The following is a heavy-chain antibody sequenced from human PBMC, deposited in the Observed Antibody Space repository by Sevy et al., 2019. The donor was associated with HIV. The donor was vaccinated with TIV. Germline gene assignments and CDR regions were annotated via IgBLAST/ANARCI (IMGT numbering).Heavy chain of an antibody. CDR3: AWGNMITFGRVITTFDA. CDR1: GYTFTGHY. Sequence: ASVKVSCKASGYTFTGHYIHWVRQAPGQGLEWMGLINPNSGATKYAQKFQGRVTMTRDTSISAAYMDLSGLRSDDTAVYYCAWGNMITFGRVITTFDAWGRGTQVTVSS. J-gene: IGHJ4*02. CDR2: INPNSGAT. V-gene: IGHV1-2*02. D-gene: IGHD3-16*02.